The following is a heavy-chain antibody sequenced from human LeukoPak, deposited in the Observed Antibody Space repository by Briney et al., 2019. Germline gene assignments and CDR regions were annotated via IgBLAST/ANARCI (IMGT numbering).Heavy chain of an antibody. CDR1: GFTFSSYA. CDR2: ISGSGSST. Sequence: GGSLRLSCAASGFTFSSYAMNWVRQAPGKGLEWVSAISGSGSSTYYADSVKGRFTISRDNSKNTLYLQMNSLRAEDTAVYYCARDIAAAGTVSDYWGQGTLVTVSS. V-gene: IGHV3-23*01. D-gene: IGHD6-13*01. CDR3: ARDIAAAGTVSDY. J-gene: IGHJ4*02.